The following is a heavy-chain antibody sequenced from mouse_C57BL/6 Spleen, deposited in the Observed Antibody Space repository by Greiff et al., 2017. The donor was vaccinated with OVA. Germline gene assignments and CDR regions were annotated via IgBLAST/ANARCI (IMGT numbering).Heavy chain of an antibody. CDR2: IDPSDSYT. CDR1: GYTFTSYW. D-gene: IGHD1-1*01. Sequence: QVQLQQPGAELVMPGASVKLSCKASGYTFTSYWMHWVKQRPGQGLEWIGEIDPSDSYTNYNQKFKGKSTLTVAKSSSTAYMQLSSLTSEDSAVYYCARIITSVVAPYYYALDYWGQGTSVTVAA. V-gene: IGHV1-69*01. J-gene: IGHJ4*01. CDR3: ARIITSVVAPYYYALDY.